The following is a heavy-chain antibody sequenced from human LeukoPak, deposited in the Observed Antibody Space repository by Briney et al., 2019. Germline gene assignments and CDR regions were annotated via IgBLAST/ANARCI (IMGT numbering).Heavy chain of an antibody. Sequence: GGSLRLSCAASGFTFSDYYMTWIRQAPGKGLEWISYISSGGTIIYYADSVRGQFTISRDNAKKSLYLQMNSLRAEDTAVYYCARGGLYYYDSSGYYYWGQGTLVTVSS. CDR3: ARGGLYYYDSSGYYY. V-gene: IGHV3-11*04. J-gene: IGHJ4*02. CDR2: ISSGGTII. CDR1: GFTFSDYY. D-gene: IGHD3-22*01.